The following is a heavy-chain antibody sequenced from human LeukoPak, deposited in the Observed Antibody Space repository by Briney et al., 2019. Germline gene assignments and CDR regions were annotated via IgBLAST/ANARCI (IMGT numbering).Heavy chain of an antibody. J-gene: IGHJ4*02. V-gene: IGHV3-23*01. CDR2: ISGRGASA. CDR1: GFTFSSYA. D-gene: IGHD1-26*01. CDR3: AKIEVYSGTYRGFFES. Sequence: GGSLRLSCAASGFTFSSYAMSWVRQAPGKGLEWVSAISGRGASAYYADSVRGRFTISRDNSKDTLYLQMNSLRAEDTAVYHCAKIEVYSGTYRGFFESWGQGTLVTVSS.